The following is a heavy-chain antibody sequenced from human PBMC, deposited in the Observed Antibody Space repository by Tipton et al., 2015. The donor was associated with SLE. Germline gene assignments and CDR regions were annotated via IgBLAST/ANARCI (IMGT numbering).Heavy chain of an antibody. D-gene: IGHD2-21*02. J-gene: IGHJ4*02. CDR1: GDSIANNNYY. CDR2: INYAGTT. Sequence: TLSLTCTISGDSIANNNYYWGWARQPPGRGLEWIGNINYAGTTYFNPSLKTRVTISVDTSKIQFSLRLTSVTAADTAVYFCARAYVECSRDSCSGRQLDYWGQGKLVTVSS. CDR3: ARAYVECSRDSCSGRQLDY. V-gene: IGHV4-39*07.